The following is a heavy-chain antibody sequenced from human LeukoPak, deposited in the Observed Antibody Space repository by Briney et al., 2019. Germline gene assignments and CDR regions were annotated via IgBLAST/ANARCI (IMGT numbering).Heavy chain of an antibody. J-gene: IGHJ4*02. CDR2: INVNRAST. D-gene: IGHD3-22*01. Sequence: PGGSLRLSCAASGFTLNTYGMSWVRQAPGKGLEGVSSINVNRASTFYPDSVRGRFTISADNSQNTLYLEMNSLRAKDSAVYYCAKDPHDTSGYYLDYWGQGTRVTVSS. CDR3: AKDPHDTSGYYLDY. CDR1: GFTLNTYG. V-gene: IGHV3-23*01.